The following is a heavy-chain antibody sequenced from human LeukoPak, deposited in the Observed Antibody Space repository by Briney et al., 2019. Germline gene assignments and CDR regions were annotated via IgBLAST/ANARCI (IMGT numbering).Heavy chain of an antibody. J-gene: IGHJ4*02. CDR2: IWFDGSNK. CDR3: ARDRAVRGVDFDY. V-gene: IGHV3-33*01. D-gene: IGHD3-10*01. Sequence: GGSRRLSCAASGFTFSYYGMHWVRQAPGKGLEWVAVIWFDGSNKYYADSVKGRFTVSRDNSKNSLYLQMNSLRAEDTAVYYCARDRAVRGVDFDYWGQGTLVTVSS. CDR1: GFTFSYYG.